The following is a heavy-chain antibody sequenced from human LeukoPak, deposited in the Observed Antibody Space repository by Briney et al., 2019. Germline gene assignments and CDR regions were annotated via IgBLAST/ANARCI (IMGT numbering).Heavy chain of an antibody. J-gene: IGHJ3*02. CDR3: AKGYSSSWSYPFDAFDI. D-gene: IGHD6-13*01. CDR2: IRYDGTNK. CDR1: GFTFSGYG. V-gene: IGHV3-30*02. Sequence: GGSLRLSCAASGFTFSGYGMHWVRQAPGKELEWVAFIRYDGTNKYYADSVKGRFTISRDNSKNTLYLQMNSLRAEDTALYYCAKGYSSSWSYPFDAFDIWGQGTMVTVSS.